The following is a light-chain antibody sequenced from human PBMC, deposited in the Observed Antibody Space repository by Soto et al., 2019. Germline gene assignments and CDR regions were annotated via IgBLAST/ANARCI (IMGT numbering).Light chain of an antibody. CDR1: QGISNY. V-gene: IGKV1-9*01. CDR3: QHRTNWPRT. CDR2: TAS. J-gene: IGKJ1*01. Sequence: DIQLTQSPSFLSASVGDRVTITCRASQGISNYLAWYQKKPGKAPKLLIYTASALQSGVPSRFSGSGSGTEFTLTISSLQPEDFAFYYCQHRTNWPRTFGQGTKVDIK.